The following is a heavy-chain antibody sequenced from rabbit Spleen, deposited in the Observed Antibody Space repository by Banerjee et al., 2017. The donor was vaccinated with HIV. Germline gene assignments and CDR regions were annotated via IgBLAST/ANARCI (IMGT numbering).Heavy chain of an antibody. Sequence: QSLEESGGDLVKPGASLTLTCTASGVSFSSSSYMCWVRQAPGKGLEWIACIDTGSSGFTYFATWAKGRFTISKASSTTVTLQMTSLTVADTATYFCARDLAGVIGWNFSLWGPGTLVTVS. CDR2: IDTGSSGFT. J-gene: IGHJ4*01. CDR1: GVSFSSSSY. CDR3: ARDLAGVIGWNFSL. V-gene: IGHV1S40*01. D-gene: IGHD4-1*01.